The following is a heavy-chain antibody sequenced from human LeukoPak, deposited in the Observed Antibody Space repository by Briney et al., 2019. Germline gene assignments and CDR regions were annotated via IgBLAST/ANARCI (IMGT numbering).Heavy chain of an antibody. CDR3: ARGGFVFDI. CDR2: VTTTDTTK. CDR1: GFTFSSYE. V-gene: IGHV3-48*03. Sequence: GGSLRLSCAASGFTFSSYEMNWVRQGPGKGLEWISYVTTTDTTKYYTDSVKGRFTISRDNAKNSLYLQMHSLRAEDTAVYYCARGGFVFDIWGQGTVVTVSS. J-gene: IGHJ3*02. D-gene: IGHD3-10*01.